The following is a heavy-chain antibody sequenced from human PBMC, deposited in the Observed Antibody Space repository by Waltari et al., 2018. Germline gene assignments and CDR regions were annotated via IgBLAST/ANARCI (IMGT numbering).Heavy chain of an antibody. CDR3: ARGYYGDYAENWFDP. CDR2: IKQDGSEK. V-gene: IGHV3-7*01. CDR1: GFTFSSYW. J-gene: IGHJ5*02. Sequence: EVQLVESGGGLVQPGGSLRLSCAASGFTFSSYWMSWVRQAPGKGLAWVANIKQDGSEKYYVDSVKGRFTISRDNAKNSLYLQMNSLRAEDTAVYYCARGYYGDYAENWFDPWGQGTLVTVSS. D-gene: IGHD4-17*01.